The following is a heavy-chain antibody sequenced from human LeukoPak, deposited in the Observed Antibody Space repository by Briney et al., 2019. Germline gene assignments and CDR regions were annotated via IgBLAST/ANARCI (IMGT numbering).Heavy chain of an antibody. CDR3: ASTNEGYCSGTSCYTWGY. V-gene: IGHV4-39*01. J-gene: IGHJ4*02. CDR1: GGSISSSSYY. D-gene: IGHD2-2*02. Sequence: PSETLSLTCTVSGGSISSSSYYWGWIRQPPGKGLEWIGSIYYSGSTYYNPSLKSRVTISVDTSKNQFSLKLSSVTAADTAVYYCASTNEGYCSGTSCYTWGYWGQGTLVTVSS. CDR2: IYYSGST.